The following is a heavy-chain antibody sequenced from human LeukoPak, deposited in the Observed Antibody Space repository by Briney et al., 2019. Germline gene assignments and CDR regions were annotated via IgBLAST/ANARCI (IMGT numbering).Heavy chain of an antibody. D-gene: IGHD6-13*01. CDR3: ARPSSSSWYSGWFDP. CDR1: GGSISSSSYY. Sequence: SETLSLTCTVSGGSISSSSYYWGWIRQPPGKGLEWIGSIYYSGSTYYNPSLKSRVTISVDTSKNQFSLTLSSVTAADTAVYYCARPSSSSWYSGWFDPWGQGTLVTVSS. J-gene: IGHJ5*02. V-gene: IGHV4-39*01. CDR2: IYYSGST.